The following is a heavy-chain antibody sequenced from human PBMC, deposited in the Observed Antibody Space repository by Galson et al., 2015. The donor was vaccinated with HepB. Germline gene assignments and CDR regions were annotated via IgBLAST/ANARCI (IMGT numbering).Heavy chain of an antibody. D-gene: IGHD3-10*01. CDR1: GYTFTSYG. CDR3: ARDTGSRSDSGAQRDYAFDL. J-gene: IGHJ3*01. CDR2: ISAYNGNI. Sequence: SVKLSCKASGYTFTSYGISWVRQAPGQGLEWMGCISAYNGNINYAQKLQGRVTMTTDTSKSTPYLELRSLRSDDTAVYYCARDTGSRSDSGAQRDYAFDLWGQGTMVTVSS. V-gene: IGHV1-18*04.